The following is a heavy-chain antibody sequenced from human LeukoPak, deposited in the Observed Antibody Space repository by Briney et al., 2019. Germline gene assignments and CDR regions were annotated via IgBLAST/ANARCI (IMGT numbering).Heavy chain of an antibody. CDR2: IYYSGST. D-gene: IGHD6-13*01. V-gene: IGHV4-39*07. CDR1: GGSISSSSYY. CDR3: ARDSVRGSRPAAAGFDY. Sequence: PSETLSLTCTVSGGSISSSSYYWGWIRQPPGKGLEWIGSIYYSGSTYYNPSLKSRVTISVDTSKNQFSLKLSSVTAADTAVYYCARDSVRGSRPAAAGFDYWGQGTLVTVSS. J-gene: IGHJ4*02.